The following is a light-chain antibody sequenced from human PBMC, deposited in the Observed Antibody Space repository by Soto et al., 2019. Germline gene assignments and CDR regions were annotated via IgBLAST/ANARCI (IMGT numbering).Light chain of an antibody. Sequence: PGERAPLSCRASQSISNDHLAWYQQKPGQAPRLLIYDASNRATGIPARFSGSGSGTDFTLTISSLEPEDFAVYYCQQRSNWWTFGQGTKVDIK. V-gene: IGKV3-11*01. CDR3: QQRSNWWT. CDR2: DAS. CDR1: QSISND. J-gene: IGKJ1*01.